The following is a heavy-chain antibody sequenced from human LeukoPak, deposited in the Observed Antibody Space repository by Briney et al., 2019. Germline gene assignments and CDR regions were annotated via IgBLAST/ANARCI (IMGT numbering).Heavy chain of an antibody. CDR2: IYPGDSDT. J-gene: IGHJ3*02. CDR3: ARRRSAYNWNDRDAFDI. Sequence: YWSWIRQHPGKGLEWMGIIYPGDSDTRYSPSFQGQVTISADKSISTAYLQWSSLKASDTAMYYCARRRSAYNWNDRDAFDIWGQGTMVTVSS. CDR1: YW. V-gene: IGHV5-51*01. D-gene: IGHD1-1*01.